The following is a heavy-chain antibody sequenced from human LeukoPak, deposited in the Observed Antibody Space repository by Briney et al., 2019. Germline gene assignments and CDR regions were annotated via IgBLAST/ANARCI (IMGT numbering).Heavy chain of an antibody. J-gene: IGHJ3*02. CDR3: AKGGGWDAFDI. Sequence: SETLSLTCTISSGSISSSYWSWIRQPPGKGLEWIGYTYNSGSTNYNPSLKSRLTISVDSSKNQFSLKLNSVTAADTAVYYCAKGGGWDAFDIWGQGTMVTVSS. CDR2: TYNSGST. CDR1: SGSISSSY. V-gene: IGHV4-59*08. D-gene: IGHD6-19*01.